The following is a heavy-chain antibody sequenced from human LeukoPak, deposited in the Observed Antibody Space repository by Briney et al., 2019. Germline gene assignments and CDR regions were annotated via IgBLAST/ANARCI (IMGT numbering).Heavy chain of an antibody. Sequence: TGGSLRLSCAASGFTFSKYWMHWVRQAPGKGLVWVSRVNSDGSSTNYADSVKGRFTFSRDNAKNTLYLQMNSLRAEDTAVYYCTRDQIMDGPDALDIWGQGTMVTVSS. D-gene: IGHD2-8*01. CDR2: VNSDGSST. CDR1: GFTFSKYW. CDR3: TRDQIMDGPDALDI. J-gene: IGHJ3*02. V-gene: IGHV3-74*01.